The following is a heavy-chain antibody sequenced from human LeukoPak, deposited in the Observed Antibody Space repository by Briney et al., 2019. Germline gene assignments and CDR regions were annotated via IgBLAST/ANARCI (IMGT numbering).Heavy chain of an antibody. V-gene: IGHV3-48*01. CDR1: GFTFSSYS. CDR3: ATSQDILTGYGMDV. CDR2: ISSSSSTI. J-gene: IGHJ6*02. Sequence: GGSLRLSCAASGFTFSSYSMNWVRQAPGKGLEWVSYISSSSSTIYYADSVKGRFTISRDNAKNSLYLQMNSLRAEDTAVYYCATSQDILTGYGMDVWGQGTTVTVSS. D-gene: IGHD3-9*01.